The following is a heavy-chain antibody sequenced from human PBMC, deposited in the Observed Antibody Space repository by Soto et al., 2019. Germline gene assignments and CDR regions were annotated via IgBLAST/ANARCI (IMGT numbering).Heavy chain of an antibody. V-gene: IGHV3-72*01. D-gene: IGHD2-2*01. Sequence: EVQLVESGGGLVQPGGSLRLSCAASGFSFSNHYMDWVRQAPGKGLEWVGLIRNRPNSYTTDYAASVKGRFTISRDDSKNSLYLQMNSLKTEDKAVYYCPRNKPSSWYFDLWGRCTLVTV. J-gene: IGHJ2*01. CDR3: PRNKPSSWYFDL. CDR1: GFSFSNHY. CDR2: IRNRPNSYTT.